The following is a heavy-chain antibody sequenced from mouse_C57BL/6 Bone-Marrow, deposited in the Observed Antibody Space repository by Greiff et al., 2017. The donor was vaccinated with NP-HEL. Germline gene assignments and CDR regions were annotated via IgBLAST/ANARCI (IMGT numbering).Heavy chain of an antibody. D-gene: IGHD1-1*01. CDR1: GYSITSGYY. V-gene: IGHV3-6*01. CDR2: ISYDGSN. Sequence: VQLKQSGPGLVKPSQSLSLTCSVTGYSITSGYYWNWIRQFPGNKLEWMGYISYDGSNNYNPSLKNRISITRDTSKNQFFLKLNSVTTEDTATYYCARDLITTVVAWYFDVWGTGTTVTVSS. CDR3: ARDLITTVVAWYFDV. J-gene: IGHJ1*03.